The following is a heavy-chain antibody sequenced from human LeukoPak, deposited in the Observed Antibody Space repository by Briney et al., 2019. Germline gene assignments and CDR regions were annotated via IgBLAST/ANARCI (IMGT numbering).Heavy chain of an antibody. D-gene: IGHD6-13*01. CDR2: IYTSGST. CDR3: ARTPTSRKRFLGGAATGTDYYFSYYMDV. CDR1: GGSISSGSYY. J-gene: IGHJ6*03. Sequence: SQTLSLTCTVSGGSISSGSYYWSWIRQPAGKGLEWIGRIYTSGSTNYNPSLKSRVTMSVATSKNQFSLKLNSVTAADTAVYYCARTPTSRKRFLGGAATGTDYYFSYYMDVWGKGTTVTISS. V-gene: IGHV4-61*02.